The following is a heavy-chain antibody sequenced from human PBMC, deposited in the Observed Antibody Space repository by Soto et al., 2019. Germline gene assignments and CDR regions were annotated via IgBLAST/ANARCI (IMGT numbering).Heavy chain of an antibody. D-gene: IGHD1-1*01. V-gene: IGHV3-48*01. J-gene: IGHJ4*02. CDR3: ANSLGYLDGY. CDR2: ISSSSSTI. Sequence: PGGSVRLSCAASGFSFSSYSMNWVRQAPGKGLEWVSYISSSSSTIYYADSVKGRFTISRDNAKNSLYLQMNSLRAEDTAVYYCANSLGYLDGYWGQGTLVTVSS. CDR1: GFSFSSYS.